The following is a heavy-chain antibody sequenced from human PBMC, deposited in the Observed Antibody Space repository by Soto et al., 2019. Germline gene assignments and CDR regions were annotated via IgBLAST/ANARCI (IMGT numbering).Heavy chain of an antibody. V-gene: IGHV4-34*01. Sequence: QVQLQQWGAGLLKPSETLSLTCAVYGGSFSGYYWSWIRQPPGKGLEWIGEINHSGSTNYNPSLRGRVTISVDPSKRQFALKLSSVTAEDPAVYHCARRGIAADFDYWGQGTLVSVSS. CDR2: INHSGST. J-gene: IGHJ4*02. CDR3: ARRGIAADFDY. CDR1: GGSFSGYY. D-gene: IGHD6-13*01.